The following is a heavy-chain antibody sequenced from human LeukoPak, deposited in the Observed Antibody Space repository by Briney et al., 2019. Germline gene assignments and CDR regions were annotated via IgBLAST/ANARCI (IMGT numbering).Heavy chain of an antibody. J-gene: IGHJ3*02. D-gene: IGHD4-23*01. V-gene: IGHV7-4-1*02. CDR3: ARDPDYGGNEDVFDI. Sequence: ASVKVSCTASGYTFTGYAMNWVRQAPGQGLEWMGWINTNTGNPTYAQGFTGRFVFSLDTSVSTAYLQISSLKAVDTAVYYCARDPDYGGNEDVFDIWGQGTMVTVSS. CDR2: INTNTGNP. CDR1: GYTFTGYA.